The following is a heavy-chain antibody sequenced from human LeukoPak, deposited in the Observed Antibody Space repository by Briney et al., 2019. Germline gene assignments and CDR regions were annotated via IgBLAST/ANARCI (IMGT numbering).Heavy chain of an antibody. CDR3: GQDPNGNYVGAFDF. CDR2: ILGGGST. CDR1: GLIFHNYA. D-gene: IGHD4-17*01. J-gene: IGHJ3*01. Sequence: GGSLRLSCAASGLIFHNYALVWIRRAPGKGPEWVSAILGGGSTFYADAVKGRFTISRDNSKNTLYLQMNSLRAEDTATYYCGQDPNGNYVGAFDFWGRGTMVTVSS. V-gene: IGHV3-23*01.